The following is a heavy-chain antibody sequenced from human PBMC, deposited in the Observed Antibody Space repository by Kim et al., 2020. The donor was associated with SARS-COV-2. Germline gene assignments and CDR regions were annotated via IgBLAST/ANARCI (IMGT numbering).Heavy chain of an antibody. J-gene: IGHJ3*02. CDR1: GYSFTSYW. V-gene: IGHV5-51*01. CDR2: IYPGDSDT. D-gene: IGHD3-22*01. Sequence: GESLKISCKGSGYSFTSYWIGWVRQMPGKGLEWMGIIYPGDSDTRYSPSFQGQVTISADKSISTAYLQWSSLKASDTAMYYCARPLMIAADAFDIWGQGTMVTVSS. CDR3: ARPLMIAADAFDI.